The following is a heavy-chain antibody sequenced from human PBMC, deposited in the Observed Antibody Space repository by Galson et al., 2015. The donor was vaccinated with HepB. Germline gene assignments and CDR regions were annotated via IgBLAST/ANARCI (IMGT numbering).Heavy chain of an antibody. CDR2: ISAYNGNT. D-gene: IGHD2-2*03. CDR1: GSTFTSYG. J-gene: IGHJ5*02. V-gene: IGHV1-18*01. CDR3: ARDMDIVVVPAAPPKFDP. Sequence: SCKASGSTFTSYGISWVRQAPGQGLEWMGWISAYNGNTNYAQKLQGRVTMTTDTSTSTAYMELRSLRSDDTAVYYCARDMDIVVVPAAPPKFDPWGQGTLVTVSS.